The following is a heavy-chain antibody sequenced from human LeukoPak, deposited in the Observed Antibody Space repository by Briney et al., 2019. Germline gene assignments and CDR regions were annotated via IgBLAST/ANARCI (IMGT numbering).Heavy chain of an antibody. Sequence: EASVKVSCKTSGYTFTGHYIHWVRQAPGQGLEWMGWINPDTGGTNYAQNFQGRVTMTRDTSISTAYMELSRLRSDDTALYYCARDLWEGASSWIPYWRQGTLVTVSS. D-gene: IGHD6-13*01. CDR1: GYTFTGHY. V-gene: IGHV1-2*02. J-gene: IGHJ4*02. CDR3: ARDLWEGASSWIPY. CDR2: INPDTGGT.